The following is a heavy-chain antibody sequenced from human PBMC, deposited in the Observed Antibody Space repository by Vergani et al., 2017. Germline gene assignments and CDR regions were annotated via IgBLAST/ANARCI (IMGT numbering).Heavy chain of an antibody. V-gene: IGHV1-69*09. Sequence: QVQLVQSGAEVKKPGASVKVSCKASGYTFTGYYMHWVRQAPGQGLEWMGRIIPILGIANYAQKFQDRVTITADKSTSTAYMELSSLRSEDTAVYYCARAGYGPYDAFDIWGQGTMVTVSS. CDR2: IIPILGIA. J-gene: IGHJ3*02. CDR3: ARAGYGPYDAFDI. CDR1: GYTFTGYY. D-gene: IGHD3-16*01.